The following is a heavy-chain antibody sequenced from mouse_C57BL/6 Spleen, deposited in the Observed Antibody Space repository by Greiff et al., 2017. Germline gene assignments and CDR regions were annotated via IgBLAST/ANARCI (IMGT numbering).Heavy chain of an antibody. Sequence: VQLQQSGAELAKPGASVKLSCKASGYTFTSYWMHWVKQRPGQGLEWIGYINPSSGYTKYNQKFKDKATLTADKSSSTAYMQLSSLTYEDSAVYYCASYGYDDGYAMDYWGQGTSVTVSS. V-gene: IGHV1-7*01. CDR2: INPSSGYT. CDR3: ASYGYDDGYAMDY. CDR1: GYTFTSYW. D-gene: IGHD2-2*01. J-gene: IGHJ4*01.